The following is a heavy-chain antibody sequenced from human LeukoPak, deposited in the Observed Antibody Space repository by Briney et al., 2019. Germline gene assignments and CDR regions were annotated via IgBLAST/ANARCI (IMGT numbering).Heavy chain of an antibody. CDR2: IYYSGST. CDR1: GGSLSSYY. Sequence: SETLSLTCTVSGGSLSSYYWSWVRQPPGKGLEWIGYIYYSGSTNYNPSLKSRGTISVDTSKNQFSLKLSSVTAADTAVYYCASGYRSSYYYYGMDVWGQGTTVTVSS. J-gene: IGHJ6*02. V-gene: IGHV4-59*01. D-gene: IGHD5-24*01. CDR3: ASGYRSSYYYYGMDV.